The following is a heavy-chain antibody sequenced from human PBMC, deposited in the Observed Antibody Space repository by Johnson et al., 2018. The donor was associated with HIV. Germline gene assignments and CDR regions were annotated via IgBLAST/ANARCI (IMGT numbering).Heavy chain of an antibody. Sequence: VQVVESGGGVVQPGRSLRLSCAASGFIFSTYAMHWVRQAPGKGLEWVAVISYDGSNKYYSDSVKGRFTVSRDKSKNTLYLQMNSLRGDDTAVYYCARPGIVVLPAGAFDIWGPGTMVTVSS. CDR3: ARPGIVVLPAGAFDI. D-gene: IGHD2-2*01. CDR1: GFIFSTYA. V-gene: IGHV3-30-3*01. CDR2: ISYDGSNK. J-gene: IGHJ3*02.